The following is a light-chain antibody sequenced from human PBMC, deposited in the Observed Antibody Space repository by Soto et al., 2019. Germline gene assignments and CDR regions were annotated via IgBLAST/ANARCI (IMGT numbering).Light chain of an antibody. CDR1: QSLLHSNGYNY. V-gene: IGKV2-28*01. Sequence: DIVMTQSPLSLPVTPGEPASISCRSSQSLLHSNGYNYLDWYLQTPGQSPQLLIYLVSNRASGVPERFSVSGSGTDFTLKISRVEAEDVGVYYCMQDLQTPWTVGQGTKVEIK. J-gene: IGKJ1*01. CDR3: MQDLQTPWT. CDR2: LVS.